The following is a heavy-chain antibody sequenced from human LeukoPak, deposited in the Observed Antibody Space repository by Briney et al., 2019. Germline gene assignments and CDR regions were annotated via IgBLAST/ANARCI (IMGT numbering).Heavy chain of an antibody. CDR3: AREAVGMATTLGDYYYYYMDV. J-gene: IGHJ6*03. Sequence: SETLSLTCAVYGGSFTNYYWSWIRQPPGKGLEWIGEINHSGSTKYNPSLKSRVTISIDTSKNQFSLKLSSVTAADTAVYYCAREAVGMATTLGDYYYYYMDVWGKGTTVTISS. V-gene: IGHV4-34*01. CDR1: GGSFTNYY. CDR2: INHSGST. D-gene: IGHD5-24*01.